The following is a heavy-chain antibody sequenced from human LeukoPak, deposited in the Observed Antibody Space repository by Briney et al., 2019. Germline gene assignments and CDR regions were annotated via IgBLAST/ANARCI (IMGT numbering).Heavy chain of an antibody. CDR2: IYTSGST. CDR3: AREVIAVGRAFDI. D-gene: IGHD3-22*01. V-gene: IGHV4-61*02. CDR1: GGSISSGSYY. Sequence: PSQTLSLTCTVSGGSISSGSYYWSWIRQPAGKGLEWIGRIYTSGSTNYNPSLKSRVTISVDTSKNQFSLKLSSVTAADTAVYYCAREVIAVGRAFDIWGQGTMVTVSS. J-gene: IGHJ3*02.